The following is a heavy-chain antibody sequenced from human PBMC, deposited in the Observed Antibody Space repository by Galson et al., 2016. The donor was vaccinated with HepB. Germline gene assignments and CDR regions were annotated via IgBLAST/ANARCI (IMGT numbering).Heavy chain of an antibody. CDR2: ISFDGINK. J-gene: IGHJ4*02. D-gene: IGHD5-24*01. Sequence: SLRLSCAASGFTFSSYAMHWVRQAPGKGLEWVAVISFDGINKYYADSVKGRFTISRDNSKNTVYLQMNSLRAEDTAVYYCAKDAYTWRWLLSFFPDYWGQGTLVTVSS. V-gene: IGHV3-30*04. CDR3: AKDAYTWRWLLSFFPDY. CDR1: GFTFSSYA.